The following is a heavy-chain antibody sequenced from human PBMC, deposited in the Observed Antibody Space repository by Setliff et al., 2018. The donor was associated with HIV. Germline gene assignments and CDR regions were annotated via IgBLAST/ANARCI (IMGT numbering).Heavy chain of an antibody. CDR1: GYTFTGYY. D-gene: IGHD2-21*02. CDR3: ARGFRVTALGPGPSGY. CDR2: INPNSGGT. J-gene: IGHJ4*02. Sequence: ASVKVSCKASGYTFTGYYMHWVRQAPGQGLEWMGWINPNSGGTNYAQKFQGRVTITRDTSISTSSVELTSLTSDDTAVYYCARGFRVTALGPGPSGYWGQGTLVTVSS. V-gene: IGHV1-2*02.